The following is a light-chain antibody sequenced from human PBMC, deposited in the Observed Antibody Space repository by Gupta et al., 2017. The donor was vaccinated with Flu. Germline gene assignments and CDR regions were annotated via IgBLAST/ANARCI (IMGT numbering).Light chain of an antibody. CDR3: QQYNNWPRQT. CDR2: GAS. CDR1: QSVSSN. V-gene: IGKV3-15*01. J-gene: IGKJ1*01. Sequence: EIVMTQSPATLSVSPGERATLSCRASQSVSSNLAWYQQKPGQAPRLLIYGASTSATGIPARFSGSGSGTELTLTISSRQLEDFAGYYCQQYNNWPRQTFGQGTRVEIK.